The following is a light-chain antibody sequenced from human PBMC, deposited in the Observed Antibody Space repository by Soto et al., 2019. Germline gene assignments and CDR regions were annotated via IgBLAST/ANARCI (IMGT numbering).Light chain of an antibody. CDR1: QSVSSY. CDR3: QQRSNWRVT. Sequence: EIVLTQSPGTLSLAPGERATLSCRASQSVSSYLAWYQQKPGQAPRLLIYDAPTRATGISARFSGSGSGTDFTLTISSLEPEDFAVYCCQQRSNWRVTFGQGTKVEVK. CDR2: DAP. V-gene: IGKV3-11*01. J-gene: IGKJ1*01.